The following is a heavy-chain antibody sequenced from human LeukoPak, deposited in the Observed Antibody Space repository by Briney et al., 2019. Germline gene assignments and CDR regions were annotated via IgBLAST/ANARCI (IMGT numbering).Heavy chain of an antibody. CDR3: AGGVGSNDAFDV. CDR2: ISTGGSTT. J-gene: IGHJ3*01. Sequence: PGGSLRLSCAASGFAFSIYWMHWVRQAPGKGLVWVSRISTGGSTTTYADSVKGRLTISRDNAKNTLYLQVDSLRADDTAVYYCAGGVGSNDAFDVWGQGTMVTVSS. V-gene: IGHV3-74*03. CDR1: GFAFSIYW. D-gene: IGHD3-16*01.